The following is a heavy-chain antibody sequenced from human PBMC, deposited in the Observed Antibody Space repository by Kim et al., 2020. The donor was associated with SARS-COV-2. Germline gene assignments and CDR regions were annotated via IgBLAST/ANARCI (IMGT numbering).Heavy chain of an antibody. J-gene: IGHJ4*02. V-gene: IGHV3-30*07. CDR3: ARSYCSGGSCYSAVGY. D-gene: IGHD2-15*01. Sequence: SVKGRFTISRDNSKNTLYLQMNSLRAEDTAVYYCARSYCSGGSCYSAVGYWGQGTLVTVSS.